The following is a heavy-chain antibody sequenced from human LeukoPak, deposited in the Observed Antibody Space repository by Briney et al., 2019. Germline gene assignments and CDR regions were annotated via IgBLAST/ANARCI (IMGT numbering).Heavy chain of an antibody. CDR2: TSPDGNEK. CDR3: FTGSAYYYAS. V-gene: IGHV3-30*01. D-gene: IGHD3-22*01. CDR1: GFTFSRYA. J-gene: IGHJ4*02. Sequence: GGSLRLSCAASGFTFSRYAMPWVRQAPGKGLEWVAVTSPDGNEKYYADSVKGRFTISRDNSKNTVLLQMNSLSTEDTAVYSCFTGSAYYYASWGQGTLVTVSS.